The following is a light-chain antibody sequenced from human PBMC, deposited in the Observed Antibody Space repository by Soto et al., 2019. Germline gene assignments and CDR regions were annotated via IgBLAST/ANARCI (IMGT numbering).Light chain of an antibody. Sequence: IQLTQSPSSLSASVGDRVTITCRASQGLSTYLAWYQQKTGKAPKLLISGVSTLANGVPSRFSGSGSGTYFALTLSSLQPEDVATYYCQQFSRYPYTFGQGTVLGIK. V-gene: IGKV1-9*01. CDR3: QQFSRYPYT. J-gene: IGKJ2*01. CDR1: QGLSTY. CDR2: GVS.